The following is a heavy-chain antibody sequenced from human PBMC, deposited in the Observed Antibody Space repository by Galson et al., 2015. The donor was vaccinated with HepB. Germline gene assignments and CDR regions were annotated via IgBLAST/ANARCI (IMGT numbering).Heavy chain of an antibody. J-gene: IGHJ4*02. V-gene: IGHV1-46*01. CDR1: GYTFTSYY. CDR3: ARRPRGFGGQWLANPLDY. D-gene: IGHD6-19*01. CDR2: INPSGGST. Sequence: SVKVSCKASGYTFTSYYMHWVRQAPGQGLEWMGIINPSGGSTSYAQKFQGRVTMTRDTSTSTVYMELSSLRSEDTAVYYCARRPRGFGGQWLANPLDYWGQGTLVTVSS.